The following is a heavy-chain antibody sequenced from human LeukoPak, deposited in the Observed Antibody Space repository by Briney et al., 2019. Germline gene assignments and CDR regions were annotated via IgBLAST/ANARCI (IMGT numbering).Heavy chain of an antibody. D-gene: IGHD3-9*01. CDR1: GGSFSGYY. CDR2: INHAEST. J-gene: IGHJ4*02. V-gene: IGHV4-34*01. Sequence: SETLSLTCAVYGGSFSGYYWSWVRQPPGKGLEWIGEINHAESTNYNPSLKSRVTISVDTSKNQFSLKLSSVTAADTAVYYCARGGYYDIFTGYYNVAYFDYWGQGTLVTVSS. CDR3: ARGGYYDIFTGYYNVAYFDY.